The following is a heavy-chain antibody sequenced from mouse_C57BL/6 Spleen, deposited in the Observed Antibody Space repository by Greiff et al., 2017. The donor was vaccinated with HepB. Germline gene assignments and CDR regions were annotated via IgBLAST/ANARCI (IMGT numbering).Heavy chain of an antibody. CDR2: IYPGSGNT. CDR1: GYSFTSYY. CDR3: AREDGSSSRYFDV. V-gene: IGHV1-66*01. J-gene: IGHJ1*03. Sequence: QVQLKQSGPELVKPGASVKISCKASGYSFTSYYIHWVKQRPGQGLEWIGWIYPGSGNTKYNEKFKGKATLTADTSSSTAYMQLSSLTSEDSAVYYCAREDGSSSRYFDVWGTGTTVTVSS. D-gene: IGHD1-1*01.